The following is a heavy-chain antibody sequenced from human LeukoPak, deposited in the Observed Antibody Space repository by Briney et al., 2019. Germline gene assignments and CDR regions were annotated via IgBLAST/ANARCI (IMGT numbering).Heavy chain of an antibody. CDR3: ARWDDRGKYFDY. V-gene: IGHV4-61*08. J-gene: IGHJ4*02. D-gene: IGHD3-22*01. Sequence: SETLSLTCSVSGDSINSGGYYWSWIRQHPGKGLEWIGDIYYSGSTNYNPSLKSRVTISVDTSKNQFSLKLSSVTAADTAVYYCARWDDRGKYFDYWGQGTLVTVSS. CDR2: IYYSGST. CDR1: GDSINSGGYY.